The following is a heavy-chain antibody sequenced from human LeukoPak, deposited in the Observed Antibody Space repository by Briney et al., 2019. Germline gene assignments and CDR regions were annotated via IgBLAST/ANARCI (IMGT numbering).Heavy chain of an antibody. CDR1: GFTFSSYW. V-gene: IGHV3-7*01. J-gene: IGHJ5*02. CDR3: ASLSSWTYYDFWSGWFDP. Sequence: GGSLRLSCAASGFTFSSYWMSWVRQAPGKGLEWVANIKQDGSEKHYVDSVKGRFTISRDNAKNSLYLQMNSLRAEDTAVYYCASLSSWTYYDFWSGWFDPWGQGTLVTVSS. D-gene: IGHD3-3*01. CDR2: IKQDGSEK.